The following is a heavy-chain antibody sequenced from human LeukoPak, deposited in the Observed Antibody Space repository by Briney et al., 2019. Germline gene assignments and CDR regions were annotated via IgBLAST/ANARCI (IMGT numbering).Heavy chain of an antibody. J-gene: IGHJ4*02. CDR2: ISSSGSTI. Sequence: PGGSLRLSCAASGFTFGDYYMSWIRQAPGKGLEWVSYISSSGSTIYYADSVKGRFTISRDNAKNSLYLQMNSLRAEDTAVYYCEGYSYAEAFDYWGQGTLVTVSS. D-gene: IGHD5-18*01. V-gene: IGHV3-11*01. CDR3: EGYSYAEAFDY. CDR1: GFTFGDYY.